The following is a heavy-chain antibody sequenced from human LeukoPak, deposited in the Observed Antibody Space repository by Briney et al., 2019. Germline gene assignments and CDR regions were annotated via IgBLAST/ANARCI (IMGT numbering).Heavy chain of an antibody. CDR3: ARVFENA. V-gene: IGHV3-30*02. CDR1: GFTFSSYG. J-gene: IGHJ5*02. D-gene: IGHD3-9*01. Sequence: GGSLRLSCAASGFTFSSYGMHWVRQAPGKGLEWVAFIRYDGSNKYYADSVKGRFTISRDNAQNSLYLQMNSLRVEDTAVYYCARVFENAWGQGTLVTVTS. CDR2: IRYDGSNK.